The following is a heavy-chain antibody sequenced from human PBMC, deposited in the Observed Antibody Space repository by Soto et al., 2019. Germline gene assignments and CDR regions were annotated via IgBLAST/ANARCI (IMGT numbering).Heavy chain of an antibody. V-gene: IGHV3-74*01. Sequence: EVQLVESGGGLVQPGGSLRLSCAASGFIFSSYWMHWVRQVPGKGLMWVSRINSDGSSTAYADSVKGRFTISRDNGKKTLYLQMNSLRAEDTAVYYCARDPFYFNIADPRPHFDHWGQGTLVTFSS. J-gene: IGHJ4*02. CDR1: GFIFSSYW. CDR2: INSDGSST. D-gene: IGHD6-13*01. CDR3: ARDPFYFNIADPRPHFDH.